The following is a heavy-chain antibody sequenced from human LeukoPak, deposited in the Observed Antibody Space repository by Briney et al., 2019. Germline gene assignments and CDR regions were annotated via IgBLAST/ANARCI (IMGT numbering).Heavy chain of an antibody. D-gene: IGHD6-19*01. CDR1: GGTFSGYA. J-gene: IGHJ3*02. CDR2: SIPIFGTA. CDR3: DRLPIAVAGTGWNDAFDI. Sequence: SVKVSCKASGGTFSGYAISWVRQAPGQGLEWMGGSIPIFGTANYAQKFQGRVTITADESTSTAYMELSSLRSEDTAVYYCDRLPIAVAGTGWNDAFDIWGQGTMVTVSS. V-gene: IGHV1-69*13.